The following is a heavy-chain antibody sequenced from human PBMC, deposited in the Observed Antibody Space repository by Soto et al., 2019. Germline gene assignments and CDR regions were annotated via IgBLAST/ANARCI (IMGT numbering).Heavy chain of an antibody. Sequence: PGGSLRLSCAASGFTFEDYAMHWVRQGPGKGLEWVSGISWNSGAIGYADSVKGRFTISRDNAKNFLYLQMNSLRAEDTALYYCTKDTDRTYYYGVDVWGQGTTVTVSS. CDR3: TKDTDRTYYYGVDV. V-gene: IGHV3-9*01. CDR1: GFTFEDYA. J-gene: IGHJ6*02. CDR2: ISWNSGAI. D-gene: IGHD3-16*02.